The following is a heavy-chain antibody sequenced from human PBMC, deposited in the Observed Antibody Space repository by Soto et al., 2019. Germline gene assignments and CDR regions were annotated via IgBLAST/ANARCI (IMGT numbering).Heavy chain of an antibody. D-gene: IGHD4-4*01. J-gene: IGHJ6*02. Sequence: SLRLSCAASGFTFSSYGMHWVRQAPGKGLEWVAVISYDGSNKYYADSVKGRFTISRDNSKNTLYLQMNSLRAEDTAVYYCAKDEVPSVTTYYYGMDVWGQGTTVTVSS. CDR1: GFTFSSYG. V-gene: IGHV3-30*18. CDR2: ISYDGSNK. CDR3: AKDEVPSVTTYYYGMDV.